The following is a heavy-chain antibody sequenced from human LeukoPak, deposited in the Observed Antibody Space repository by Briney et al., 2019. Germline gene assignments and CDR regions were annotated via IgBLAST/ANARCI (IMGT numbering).Heavy chain of an antibody. V-gene: IGHV1-2*02. J-gene: IGHJ6*03. CDR2: INPNSGGT. CDR3: ARDLDDILTGSSYYYYYMDV. CDR1: GYTFTGYY. D-gene: IGHD3-9*01. Sequence: ASVKVSCKASGYTFTGYYMHWVRQAPGQGLEWMGWINPNSGGTNYAQKFRGRVTMTRDTSISTAYMELSRLRSDDTAVYYCARDLDDILTGSSYYYYYMDVWGKGTTVTVSS.